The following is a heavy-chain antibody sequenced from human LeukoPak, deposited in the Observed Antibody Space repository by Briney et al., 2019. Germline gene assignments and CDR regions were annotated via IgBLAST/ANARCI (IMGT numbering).Heavy chain of an antibody. D-gene: IGHD3-22*01. CDR1: GFTFSSYA. CDR3: AKDFSRSLDSSGGHDAFDI. CDR2: ISGSGGST. V-gene: IGHV3-23*01. Sequence: PGGSLRLSCAASGFTFSSYAMSWVRQAPGKGLEWVSAISGSGGSTYYADSVKGRFTISRDNSKNTLYLQMNSLRAEGTAVYYCAKDFSRSLDSSGGHDAFDIWGQGTMVTVSS. J-gene: IGHJ3*02.